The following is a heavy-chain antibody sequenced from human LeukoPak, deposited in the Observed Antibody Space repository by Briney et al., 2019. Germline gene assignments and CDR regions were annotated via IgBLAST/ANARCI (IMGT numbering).Heavy chain of an antibody. D-gene: IGHD3-16*01. CDR1: GFTFDDYA. V-gene: IGHV3-9*01. CDR3: AKDVSFIITFGGVTTD. Sequence: GGSLRLSCAASGFTFDDYAMHWVRQAPGKGLEWVSGISWNSGSIGYADSVKGRFTISRDNAKNSLYLQMNSLRAEDTALYYGAKDVSFIITFGGVTTDWGQGTLVTVSS. CDR2: ISWNSGSI. J-gene: IGHJ4*02.